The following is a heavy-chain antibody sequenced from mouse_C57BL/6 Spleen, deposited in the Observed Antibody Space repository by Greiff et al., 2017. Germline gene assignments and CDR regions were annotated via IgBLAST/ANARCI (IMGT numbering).Heavy chain of an antibody. CDR1: GFTFSDYY. J-gene: IGHJ4*01. D-gene: IGHD2-2*01. V-gene: IGHV5-12*01. Sequence: EVQGVESGGGLVQPGGSLKLSCAASGFTFSDYYMSWVRQAPGKRLEWVAYISNGGGSTYYPDTVTGRFTISRENAKNTLYLQMSRLKSEDTAMYYCARALYGYAIDYWGQGTSVTVSS. CDR3: ARALYGYAIDY. CDR2: ISNGGGST.